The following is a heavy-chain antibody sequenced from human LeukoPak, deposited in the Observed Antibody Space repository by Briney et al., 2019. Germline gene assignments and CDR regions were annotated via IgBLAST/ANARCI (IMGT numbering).Heavy chain of an antibody. CDR2: ISSSSSYI. CDR1: GFTFSSYS. Sequence: PGGSLRLSCAASGFTFSSYSMNWVRQAPGKGLEWVSSISSSSSYIYYADSVKGRFTISRDNAKNSLYLQMNSLRAEDTAVYYCARLTNTIFRVVTQGNWFDPWGQGTLVTVSS. CDR3: ARLTNTIFRVVTQGNWFDP. D-gene: IGHD3-3*01. V-gene: IGHV3-21*01. J-gene: IGHJ5*02.